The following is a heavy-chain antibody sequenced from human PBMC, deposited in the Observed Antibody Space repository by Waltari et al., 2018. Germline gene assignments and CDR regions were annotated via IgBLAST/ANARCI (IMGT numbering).Heavy chain of an antibody. V-gene: IGHV3-15*01. CDR3: AGGPGTYWSGLLDY. D-gene: IGHD3-3*01. CDR1: GFTVSKLW. Sequence: EVQLVESGGNLVKAGGSLRLSCEVSGFTVSKLWLSWVRQAPGKGLGWVGRIKSKIDGGTTDYAAPVRGRFTISRDDSKNMFYLEMDSLKTEDTAVYYCAGGPGTYWSGLLDYWGQGTLVTVSS. CDR2: IKSKIDGGTT. J-gene: IGHJ4*02.